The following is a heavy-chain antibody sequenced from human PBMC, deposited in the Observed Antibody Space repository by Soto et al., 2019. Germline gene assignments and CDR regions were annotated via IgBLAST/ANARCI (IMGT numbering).Heavy chain of an antibody. J-gene: IGHJ6*02. D-gene: IGHD1-1*01. CDR3: VAWRGGPPL. V-gene: IGHV1-18*01. Sequence: QVQLVQSGAEVKKPGASVKVSCKAPAYNFNTYGITWVRQAPGQGLEWMGWISAYNGNTNYAKNHQGRFTMTTDTSTSTGYMELRSLRSDDTAVYFCVAWRGGPPLWGQGTTVTVSS. CDR1: AYNFNTYG. CDR2: ISAYNGNT.